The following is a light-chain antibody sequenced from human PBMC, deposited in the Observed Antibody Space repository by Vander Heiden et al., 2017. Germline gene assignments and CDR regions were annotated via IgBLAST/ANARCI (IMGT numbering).Light chain of an antibody. CDR2: SKN. V-gene: IGLV10-54*01. J-gene: IGLJ2*01. Sequence: QAGLTQPPSVSKGLRQTATLTCTGNSNNVGNQGAAWLQQHQGHPPKLLSYSKNNRPSGISERLSASRSGNTASLTITGLQPEDEADYYCSAWDSRLSAVVFGGGTKLTVL. CDR3: SAWDSRLSAVV. CDR1: SNNVGNQG.